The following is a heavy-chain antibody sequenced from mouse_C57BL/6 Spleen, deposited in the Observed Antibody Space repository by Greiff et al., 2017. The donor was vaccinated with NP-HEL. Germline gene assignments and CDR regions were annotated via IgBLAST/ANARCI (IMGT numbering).Heavy chain of an antibody. D-gene: IGHD3-3*01. CDR3: VRGDGGMDY. Sequence: EVKVVESGGGLVQPKGSLKLSCAASGFSFNTYAMNWVRQAPGKGLEWVARIRSKSNNYATYYADSVKDRFTISRDDLESMLYLQMNNLKTEDTAMYYCVRGDGGMDYWGQGTSVTVSS. CDR2: IRSKSNNYAT. CDR1: GFSFNTYA. V-gene: IGHV10-1*01. J-gene: IGHJ4*01.